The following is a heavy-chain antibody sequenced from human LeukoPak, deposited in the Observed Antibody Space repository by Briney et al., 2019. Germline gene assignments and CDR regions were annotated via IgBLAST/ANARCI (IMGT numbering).Heavy chain of an antibody. CDR2: ISSSCSTI. J-gene: IGHJ3*02. Sequence: GGSLRLSCAASGFTFSSYEMHWVRQAPGKGLEWVSYISSSCSTIYYADSVKGRFTISRDNAKNSLYLQMNSLRAEDTAVYYCARESLDYYDSGGRHPGGLDIWGQGTMVTVSS. CDR1: GFTFSSYE. D-gene: IGHD3-22*01. V-gene: IGHV3-48*03. CDR3: ARESLDYYDSGGRHPGGLDI.